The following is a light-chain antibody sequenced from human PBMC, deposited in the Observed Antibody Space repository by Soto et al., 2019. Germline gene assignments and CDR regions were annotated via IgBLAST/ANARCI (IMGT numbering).Light chain of an antibody. CDR2: KAS. Sequence: DIQMTQSPSTLSASVGDRVTITCRASQSTSSGLAWYQQKPGKAPKLLIYKASSLESGVPSRSSGSGSGTAFTLTISSLQPDDFATYYCHQYNSYALTFGGGTKVEIK. CDR3: HQYNSYALT. J-gene: IGKJ4*01. V-gene: IGKV1-5*03. CDR1: QSTSSG.